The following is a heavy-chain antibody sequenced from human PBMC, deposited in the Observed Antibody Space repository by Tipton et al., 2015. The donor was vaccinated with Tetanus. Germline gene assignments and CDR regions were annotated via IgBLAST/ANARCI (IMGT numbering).Heavy chain of an antibody. CDR2: ISPSGNT. Sequence: TLSLTCAVYGGSFSNYFWRWIRQPPGKGLEWIGEISPSGNTNYSPSLKSRVAISMDTSKNQISLKLSSVTAADTAVYYCARRSYCSSSRCFDAFDLWGQGTMATVSS. CDR1: GGSFSNYF. V-gene: IGHV4-34*01. J-gene: IGHJ3*01. D-gene: IGHD2-2*01. CDR3: ARRSYCSSSRCFDAFDL.